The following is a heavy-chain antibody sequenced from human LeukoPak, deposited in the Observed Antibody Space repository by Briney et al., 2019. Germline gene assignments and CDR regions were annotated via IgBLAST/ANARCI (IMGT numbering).Heavy chain of an antibody. CDR1: GYSFTSSW. V-gene: IGHV5-51*01. CDR3: ARYTDHYYFDY. D-gene: IGHD1-1*01. Sequence: GESLKISCKGSGYSFTSSWISWVRQMPGKGLEWMGIIYPGDSDTRYRPSFQGQVTISADKSIGTAYLQWSSLNTSDTAMYYCARYTDHYYFDYWGQGTLVTVSS. CDR2: IYPGDSDT. J-gene: IGHJ4*02.